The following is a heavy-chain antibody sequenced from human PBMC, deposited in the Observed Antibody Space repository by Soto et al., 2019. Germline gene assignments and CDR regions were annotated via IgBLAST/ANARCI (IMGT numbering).Heavy chain of an antibody. J-gene: IGHJ4*02. CDR3: AASTFLSGVSGYFHLAF. V-gene: IGHV1-69*06. Sequence: QVHLLQSGTEVKRPGSSVKVSCKTSGDTFGNYAISWVRQAPGQGLEWMGGIIPLFDSASYAQNSRDRVTISADKFTSTTYMELRSLSSEDTAVYYCAASTFLSGVSGYFHLAFWGQGTLVTVSS. D-gene: IGHD3-3*01. CDR2: IIPLFDSA. CDR1: GDTFGNYA.